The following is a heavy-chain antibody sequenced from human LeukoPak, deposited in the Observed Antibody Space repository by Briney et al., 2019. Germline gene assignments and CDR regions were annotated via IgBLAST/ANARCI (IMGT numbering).Heavy chain of an antibody. Sequence: ASVKVSCKASGYTFTSYDINWVRQATGQGLEWMGWMNPISGNTGYAQKFQGRVTMTRNASISTAYMELSSLRSEDTAVYYCARGLVGRYSYGYGTNWFDPWGQGTLVTVSS. J-gene: IGHJ5*02. V-gene: IGHV1-8*01. CDR1: GYTFTSYD. CDR2: MNPISGNT. D-gene: IGHD5-18*01. CDR3: ARGLVGRYSYGYGTNWFDP.